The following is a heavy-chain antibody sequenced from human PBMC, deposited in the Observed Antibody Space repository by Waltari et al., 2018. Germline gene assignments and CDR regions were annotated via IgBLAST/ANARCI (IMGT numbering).Heavy chain of an antibody. CDR1: GGTFSSYA. CDR2: IIPTFGTA. CDR3: ASLLSSGYYSPYYYGMDV. D-gene: IGHD3-22*01. J-gene: IGHJ6*02. V-gene: IGHV1-69*01. Sequence: QVQLVQSGAEVKKPGSSVKVSCKASGGTFSSYAISWVRQAPGQGLEWMGGIIPTFGTANYAQKFQGRVTITADESTSTAYMELSSLRSEDTAVYYCASLLSSGYYSPYYYGMDVWGQGTTVTVSS.